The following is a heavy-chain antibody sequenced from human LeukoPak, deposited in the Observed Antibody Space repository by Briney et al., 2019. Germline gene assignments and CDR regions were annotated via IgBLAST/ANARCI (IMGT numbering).Heavy chain of an antibody. CDR2: IYSGGST. CDR1: GFTVSSIY. Sequence: GGSLRLSCAASGFTVSSIYMSWVRQAPGKGLEWVSVIYSGGSTYYADSVKGRFTISRDNSKNTLYLQMNSLRAEDTAVYYCARAGVGYSSRVGCYYYGMDVWGQGTTVTVSS. J-gene: IGHJ6*02. V-gene: IGHV3-66*01. CDR3: ARAGVGYSSRVGCYYYGMDV. D-gene: IGHD6-13*01.